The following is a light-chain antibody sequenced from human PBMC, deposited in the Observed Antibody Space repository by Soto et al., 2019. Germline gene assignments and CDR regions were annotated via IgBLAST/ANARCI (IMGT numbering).Light chain of an antibody. V-gene: IGLV1-40*01. CDR1: SSNIGAGYD. J-gene: IGLJ2*01. CDR3: QSYDSSLSGSGV. CDR2: GNN. Sequence: QSVLTQPPSVSGAPGQRVTISCTGSSSNIGAGYDVHWYQQLPGTAPKLLIYGNNNRPSGVPDRFSGSKSGTSASLAITGLQAEDEGDYYCQSYDSSLSGSGVFGGETKVTVL.